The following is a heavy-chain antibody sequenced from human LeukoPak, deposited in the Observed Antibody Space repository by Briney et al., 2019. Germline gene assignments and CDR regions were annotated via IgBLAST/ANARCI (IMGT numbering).Heavy chain of an antibody. CDR2: IYYSGST. CDR3: AEASGSNSDAFDI. D-gene: IGHD3-22*01. V-gene: IGHV4-31*03. Sequence: SETLFLTCTVSGGSISSGGYYWSWIRQHPGKGLEWIGYIYYSGSTYYNPSLKSRVTISVDTSKNQFSLKLSSVTAADTAVYYCAEASGSNSDAFDIWGQGTMVTVSS. J-gene: IGHJ3*02. CDR1: GGSISSGGYY.